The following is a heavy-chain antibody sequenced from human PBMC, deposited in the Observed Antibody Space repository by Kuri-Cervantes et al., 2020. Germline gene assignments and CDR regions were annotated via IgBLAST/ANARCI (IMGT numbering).Heavy chain of an antibody. CDR2: TYYSGIT. J-gene: IGHJ4*02. D-gene: IGHD3-9*01. CDR1: GGSMSSYY. V-gene: IGHV4-59*01. CDR3: ARAAGTGYYDY. Sequence: GSLRLSCTVSGGSMSSYYWSWIRQPPGKGLEWIGNTYYSGITNYSPSLKSRVTISVDMSKNQFSLKLTSVTAADTAVYYCARAAGTGYYDYWGQGTLVTVSS.